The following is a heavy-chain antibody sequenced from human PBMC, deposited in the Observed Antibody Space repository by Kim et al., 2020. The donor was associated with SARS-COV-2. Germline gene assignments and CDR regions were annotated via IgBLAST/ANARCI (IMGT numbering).Heavy chain of an antibody. CDR2: ISAYNGNT. CDR1: GYTFTSYG. V-gene: IGHV1-18*01. Sequence: ASVKVSCKASGYTFTSYGISWVRQAPGQGLEWMGWISAYNGNTNYAQKLQGRVTMTTDTSTSTAYMELRSLRSDDTAVYYCARDAPYYYGSGSYYPSYYYYYGMDVWGQGTTVTVSS. D-gene: IGHD3-10*01. CDR3: ARDAPYYYGSGSYYPSYYYYYGMDV. J-gene: IGHJ6*02.